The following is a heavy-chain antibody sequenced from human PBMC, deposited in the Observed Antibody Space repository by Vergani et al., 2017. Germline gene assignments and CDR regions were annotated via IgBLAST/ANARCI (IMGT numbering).Heavy chain of an antibody. CDR2: IIPIFGTA. J-gene: IGHJ5*02. Sequence: QVQLVQSGAEVKKPGSSVKVSCKASGGTFSSYAISWVRQAPGQGLEWMGGIIPIFGTANYAQKFQGRVTITADKSTSTAYMELRSLRSEDTAVYYCAGGPLLLFGELLSEYNWFDPWGQGTLVTVSS. CDR3: AGGPLLLFGELLSEYNWFDP. D-gene: IGHD3-10*01. CDR1: GGTFSSYA. V-gene: IGHV1-69*06.